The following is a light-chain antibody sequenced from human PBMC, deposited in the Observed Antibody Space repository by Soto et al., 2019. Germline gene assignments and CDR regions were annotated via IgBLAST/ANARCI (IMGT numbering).Light chain of an antibody. J-gene: IGKJ1*01. V-gene: IGKV3-15*01. CDR2: SAS. CDR1: QTFSNN. CDR3: QHYYRWPPT. Sequence: DIVRTQSPATMSVSPGDSVTSACRGSQTFSNNLAWYQQKPGQAPRLLISSASPRHTGVPGRFTGSGSGTDFTLTISSLQSEDFAIYYCQHYYRWPPTFGHGTKVEI.